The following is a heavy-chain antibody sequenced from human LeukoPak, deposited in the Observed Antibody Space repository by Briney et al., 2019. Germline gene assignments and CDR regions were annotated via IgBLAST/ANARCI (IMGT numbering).Heavy chain of an antibody. Sequence: SETLSLTCAVYGGSFSGYYWSWIRQPPGKGLEWIGEINHSGSTNYNPSLKSRVTISVDTSKNQFSLKLSSVTAADTAVYYCARGRPLLLWFGVFSWGMDVWGQGTTVTVSS. V-gene: IGHV4-34*01. CDR3: ARGRPLLLWFGVFSWGMDV. CDR1: GGSFSGYY. J-gene: IGHJ6*02. CDR2: INHSGST. D-gene: IGHD3-10*01.